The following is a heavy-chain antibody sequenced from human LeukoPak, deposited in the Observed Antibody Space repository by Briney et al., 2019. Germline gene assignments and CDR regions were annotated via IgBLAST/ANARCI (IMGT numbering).Heavy chain of an antibody. CDR3: ARSLDYYFYYMGV. Sequence: PSETLSLTCIVSGGSITSSSHHWGWVRQPPGKGLEWIASISYSGNTYSNPSLKSRVTISVDTSKNHFSLKLTSVTAADTAVFYCARSLDYYFYYMGVWGKGTTVTVSS. CDR1: GGSITSSSHH. J-gene: IGHJ6*03. CDR2: ISYSGNT. V-gene: IGHV4-39*02.